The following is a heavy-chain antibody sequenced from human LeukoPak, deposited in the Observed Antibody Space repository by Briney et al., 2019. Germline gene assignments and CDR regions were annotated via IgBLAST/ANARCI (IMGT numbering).Heavy chain of an antibody. CDR3: AKDPYYYDSSGYLD. J-gene: IGHJ4*02. V-gene: IGHV3-30*18. Sequence: HAGGSLRLSCAASGFTFSSYGMHWVRQAPGKGLEWVAVISYDGSNKYYADSVKGRFTISRDNSKNTLYLQMNSLRAEDTAVYYCAKDPYYYDSSGYLDWGQGTLVTVSS. CDR2: ISYDGSNK. CDR1: GFTFSSYG. D-gene: IGHD3-22*01.